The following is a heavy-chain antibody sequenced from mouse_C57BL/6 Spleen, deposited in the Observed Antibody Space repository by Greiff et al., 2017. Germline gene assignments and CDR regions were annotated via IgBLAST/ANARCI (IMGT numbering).Heavy chain of an antibody. J-gene: IGHJ2*01. CDR2: IDPSDSYT. CDR3: ARADGTGTFDY. Sequence: QVQLQQPGAELVMPGASVKLSCKASGYTFTSYWMHWVKQRPGQGLEWIGEIDPSDSYTNYNQQFKGKSTLTVDKSSSTSYMQLSSLTSEDSAVXSCARADGTGTFDYWGQGTTLTVSS. CDR1: GYTFTSYW. V-gene: IGHV1-69*01. D-gene: IGHD1-1*01.